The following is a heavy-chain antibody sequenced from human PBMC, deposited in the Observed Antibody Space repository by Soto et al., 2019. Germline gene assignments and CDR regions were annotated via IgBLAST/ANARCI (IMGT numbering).Heavy chain of an antibody. Sequence: ESGGGLVQPGRSLRLSCAASGFTFDDYSMHWVRQTPGKGLEWVSGITWNSGSIGYADSVKGRFTISRDNAKNSLYLQMNSLRTEDTAFYYCAKDPRGMVTPGADLWGRGTLVTVSS. D-gene: IGHD2-21*02. CDR3: AKDPRGMVTPGADL. J-gene: IGHJ2*01. V-gene: IGHV3-9*01. CDR2: ITWNSGSI. CDR1: GFTFDDYS.